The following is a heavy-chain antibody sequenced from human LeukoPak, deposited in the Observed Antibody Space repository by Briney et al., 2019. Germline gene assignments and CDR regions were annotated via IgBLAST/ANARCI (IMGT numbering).Heavy chain of an antibody. V-gene: IGHV3-33*01. Sequence: GGSLRLSCAASGFTFSSYGMHWVRQAPGKGLEWVAVIWYDGSNKYYADSVKGRFTISRDNAKNSLYLQMNSLRAEDTAVYYCARDSSGLTDYWGQGTLVTVSS. J-gene: IGHJ4*02. CDR1: GFTFSSYG. CDR2: IWYDGSNK. CDR3: ARDSSGLTDY. D-gene: IGHD6-19*01.